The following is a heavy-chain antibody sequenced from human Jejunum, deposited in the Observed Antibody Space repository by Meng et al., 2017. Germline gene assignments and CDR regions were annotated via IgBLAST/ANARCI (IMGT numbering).Heavy chain of an antibody. V-gene: IGHV3-48*03. CDR1: GFSFSLYE. CDR2: ISSSGTTI. D-gene: IGHD5-18*01. Sequence: GGSLRLSCAASGFSFSLYELNWVRQAPGKGPEWISYISSSGTTIYYADSVKGRFTISRDNDDNSLFLQMNSLRPEDTAVYYCARDLGRGYSYGYGFWGQGTLVTVSS. CDR3: ARDLGRGYSYGYGF. J-gene: IGHJ4*02.